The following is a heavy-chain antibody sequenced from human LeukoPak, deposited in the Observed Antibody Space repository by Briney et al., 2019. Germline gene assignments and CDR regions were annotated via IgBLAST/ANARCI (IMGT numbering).Heavy chain of an antibody. J-gene: IGHJ6*04. Sequence: SQTLSLTCAISGDSFSSNSAAWNWIRQSPSRGLEWLGRTYYRSKWYNDYAVSVKSRITINPDTSKNQFSLQLNSVTPEDTAVYYCARAGRYSSGWYDPYGMDVWGKGTTVTVSS. CDR2: TYYRSKWYN. CDR1: GDSFSSNSAA. CDR3: ARAGRYSSGWYDPYGMDV. D-gene: IGHD6-19*01. V-gene: IGHV6-1*01.